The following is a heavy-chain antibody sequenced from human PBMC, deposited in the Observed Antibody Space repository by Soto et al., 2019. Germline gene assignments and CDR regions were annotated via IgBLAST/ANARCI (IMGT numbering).Heavy chain of an antibody. J-gene: IGHJ4*02. CDR2: MYSGGTAT. CDR1: GFTVSNNY. D-gene: IGHD1-26*01. CDR3: ARGVPVGAIGRFYFDS. Sequence: EVQLVESGGGLIQPGGSLRLSCAASGFTVSNNYMTWVRQAPGKGLEWVSVMYSGGTATSYADSVKGRFTVSRDNSKNTVSLQLDSLKAADPAVYYCARGVPVGAIGRFYFDSWGQGTLVTVPS. V-gene: IGHV3-53*01.